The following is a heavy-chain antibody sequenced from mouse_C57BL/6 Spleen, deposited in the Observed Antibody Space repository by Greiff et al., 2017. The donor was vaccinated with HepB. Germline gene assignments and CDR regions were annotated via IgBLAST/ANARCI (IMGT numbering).Heavy chain of an antibody. V-gene: IGHV14-4*01. Sequence: EVQLQQSGAELVRPGASVKLSCTASGFNIKDDYMHWVKQRPEQGLEWIGWIDPENGDTEYASKFQGKATITADTSSNTAYLQLSSLTSEDTAVYYCTRFYDYGSSSMDYWGQGTSVTVSS. CDR2: IDPENGDT. D-gene: IGHD1-1*01. J-gene: IGHJ4*01. CDR3: TRFYDYGSSSMDY. CDR1: GFNIKDDY.